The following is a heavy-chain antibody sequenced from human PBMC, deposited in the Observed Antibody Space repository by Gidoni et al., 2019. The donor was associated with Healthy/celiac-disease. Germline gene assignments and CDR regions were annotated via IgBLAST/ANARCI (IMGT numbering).Heavy chain of an antibody. D-gene: IGHD3-22*01. V-gene: IGHV3-23*01. J-gene: IGHJ4*02. CDR3: AKDRYYDSSGYYPLDY. CDR1: GFTFSSSA. Sequence: EVQLLESGGGLVQPGGSLRLSCAASGFTFSSSAMRWVRQAPGKGLEWVSAISGSGGSTYYADAVKGRFTISRDNSKNTLYLQMNSLRAEDTAVYYCAKDRYYDSSGYYPLDYWGQGTLVTVSS. CDR2: ISGSGGST.